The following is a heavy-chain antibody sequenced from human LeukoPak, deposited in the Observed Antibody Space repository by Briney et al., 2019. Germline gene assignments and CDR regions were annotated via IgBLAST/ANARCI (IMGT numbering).Heavy chain of an antibody. CDR3: ARVDTETEDNWFDP. CDR1: GGSISSSS. V-gene: IGHV3-21*01. J-gene: IGHJ5*02. D-gene: IGHD1-14*01. CDR2: ISSSSSYI. Sequence: SSETLSLTCTVSGGSISSSSYYWGWIRQAPGKGLEWVSSISSSSSYIYYADSVKGRFTISRDNAKNSLYLQMNSLRAEDTAVYYCARVDTETEDNWFDPWGQGTLVTVSS.